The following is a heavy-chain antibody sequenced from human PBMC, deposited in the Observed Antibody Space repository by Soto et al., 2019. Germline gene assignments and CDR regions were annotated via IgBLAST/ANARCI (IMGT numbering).Heavy chain of an antibody. CDR2: IYYSGRT. CDR1: GGSISSGGYY. D-gene: IGHD6-19*01. V-gene: IGHV4-31*03. CDR3: ARDFTDSSGPTLGMGV. Sequence: QVQLQESGPGLVKPSQTLSLTCTVSGGSISSGGYYWSWIRQHPGKGLEWIGYIYYSGRTYYNPSLKSRVTISVDTSKSQFSLKLSYVTAADTAVYYCARDFTDSSGPTLGMGVWGQGTTVTVSS. J-gene: IGHJ6*02.